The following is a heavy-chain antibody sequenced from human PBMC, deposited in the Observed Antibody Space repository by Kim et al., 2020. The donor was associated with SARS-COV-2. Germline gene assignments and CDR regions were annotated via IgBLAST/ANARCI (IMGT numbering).Heavy chain of an antibody. V-gene: IGHV3-33*01. J-gene: IGHJ4*02. D-gene: IGHD5-18*01. CDR1: GFTFSSYG. CDR3: ARDWGYSYGYSLDY. Sequence: GGSLRLSCAASGFTFSSYGMHWVRQAPGKGLEWVVVIWYDGSNKYYADSVKGRFTISRDNSKNTLYLQMNSLRAEDTAVYYCARDWGYSYGYSLDYWGQGTLVTVSS. CDR2: IWYDGSNK.